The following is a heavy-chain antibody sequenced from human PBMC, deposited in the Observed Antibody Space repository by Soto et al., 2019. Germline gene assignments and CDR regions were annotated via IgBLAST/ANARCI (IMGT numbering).Heavy chain of an antibody. V-gene: IGHV2-5*02. CDR1: GFSLSTSGVG. Sequence: SGPTLVNPAQTLTLTCTFSGFSLSTSGVGVAWIRQPPGKALEWLALIYWDDDKRYSPSLKSRLTITKDTSKNQVVLTMTNVDPVDTATYYCAHRPSSTYYDILTGYYLDAFDIWGQGTMVTVSS. CDR3: AHRPSSTYYDILTGYYLDAFDI. J-gene: IGHJ3*02. CDR2: IYWDDDK. D-gene: IGHD3-9*01.